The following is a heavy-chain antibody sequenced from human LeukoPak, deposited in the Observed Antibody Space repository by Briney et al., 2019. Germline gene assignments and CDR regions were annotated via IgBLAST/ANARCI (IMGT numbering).Heavy chain of an antibody. V-gene: IGHV4-38-2*01. CDR2: IYHSGST. CDR1: GYFISSGYY. D-gene: IGHD2-2*01. CDR3: ARHQLPAAEIDY. Sequence: SETLSLTCAVSGYFISSGYYWGWIRQPPGKGLEWIGSIYHSGSTYYNPSLKSRVTISVDTSKNQFSLKLSSVTAADTAVYYCARHQLPAAEIDYWGQGTLVTVSS. J-gene: IGHJ4*02.